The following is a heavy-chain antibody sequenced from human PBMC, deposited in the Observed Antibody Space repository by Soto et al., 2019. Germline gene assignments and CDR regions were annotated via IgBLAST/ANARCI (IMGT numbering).Heavy chain of an antibody. D-gene: IGHD5-12*01. CDR1: GGSFSGYY. CDR3: ARGGYSGYDYSSGPSIAANPNYYFDY. V-gene: IGHV4-34*01. Sequence: QVQLQQWGAGLLKPSETLSLTCAVYGGSFSGYYWSWIRQPPGKGLEWIWEINHSGSTNYNPSLKSRVTISVDTSKNQFSLKLSSVTAADTAVYYCARGGYSGYDYSSGPSIAANPNYYFDYWGQGTLVTVSS. CDR2: INHSGST. J-gene: IGHJ4*02.